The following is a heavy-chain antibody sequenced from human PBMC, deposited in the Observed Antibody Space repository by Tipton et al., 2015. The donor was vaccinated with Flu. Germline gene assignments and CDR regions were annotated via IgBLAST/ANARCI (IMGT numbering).Heavy chain of an antibody. CDR3: AKDASDWGRLFPYYFDY. V-gene: IGHV3-43*02. Sequence: SLRLSCAASGFTFDDYAMHWVRQAPGKGLEWVSLISGDGGSTYYADSVKGRFTISRDNSKNSLYLQMNSLRTEDTALYYCAKDASDWGRLFPYYFDYWGQGTLVTVSS. CDR2: ISGDGGST. J-gene: IGHJ4*02. CDR1: GFTFDDYA. D-gene: IGHD3-22*01.